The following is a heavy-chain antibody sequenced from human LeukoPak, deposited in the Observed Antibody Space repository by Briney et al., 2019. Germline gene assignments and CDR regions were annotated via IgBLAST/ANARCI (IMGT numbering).Heavy chain of an antibody. CDR1: GGSISSSSYY. CDR3: ARSGIMIVVEYFDY. J-gene: IGHJ4*02. CDR2: IYYSGST. D-gene: IGHD3-22*01. V-gene: IGHV4-39*07. Sequence: SETLSLTCTVSGGSISSSSYYWGWVSQPPGKGLEWIGSIYYSGSTYYNPSLKSRVTISVDTSKNQFSLKLSSVTAADTAVYYCARSGIMIVVEYFDYWGQGTLVTVSS.